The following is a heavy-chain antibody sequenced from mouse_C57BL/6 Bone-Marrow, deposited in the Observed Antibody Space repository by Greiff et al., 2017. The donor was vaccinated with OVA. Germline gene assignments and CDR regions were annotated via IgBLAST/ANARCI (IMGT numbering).Heavy chain of an antibody. CDR2: IDPSDSET. V-gene: IGHV1-52*01. CDR1: GYTFTSCW. Sequence: QVQLQQPGAELVRPGSSVKLSCKASGYTFTSCWMHWVKQRPIQGLEWIGNIDPSDSETHYNQKFKDKATLTVDKSSSTAYMQLSSLTSEDSAVYYCARGSRWYFDYWGQGTTLTVSS. D-gene: IGHD1-1*01. J-gene: IGHJ2*01. CDR3: ARGSRWYFDY.